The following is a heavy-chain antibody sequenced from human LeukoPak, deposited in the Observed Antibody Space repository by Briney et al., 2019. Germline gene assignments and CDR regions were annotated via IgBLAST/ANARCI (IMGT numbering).Heavy chain of an antibody. CDR1: GGSISSGGYY. J-gene: IGHJ4*02. D-gene: IGHD1-1*01. V-gene: IGHV4-61*08. CDR3: ARRRPLEADFDY. Sequence: SETLSLTCTVSGGSISSGGYYWSWIRQHPGRGLEWIGYIYYSGSTNYNPSLKSRVTISVDTSKNQFSLKLSSVTAADTAVYYCARRRPLEADFDYWGQGTLVTVSS. CDR2: IYYSGST.